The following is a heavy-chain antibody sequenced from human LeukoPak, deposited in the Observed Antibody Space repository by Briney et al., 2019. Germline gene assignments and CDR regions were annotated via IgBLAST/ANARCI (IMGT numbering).Heavy chain of an antibody. CDR3: ARTQIELSSSWYQRGGYFDY. D-gene: IGHD6-13*01. CDR1: GGSFSGYY. Sequence: PSETLSLTCAVYGGSFSGYYWSWIRQPPGKGLEWIGEINHSGSTNYNPSLKSRVTISVDTSKNQFSLKLSSVTAADTAVYYCARTQIELSSSWYQRGGYFDYWGQGTLVTVSS. V-gene: IGHV4-34*01. J-gene: IGHJ4*02. CDR2: INHSGST.